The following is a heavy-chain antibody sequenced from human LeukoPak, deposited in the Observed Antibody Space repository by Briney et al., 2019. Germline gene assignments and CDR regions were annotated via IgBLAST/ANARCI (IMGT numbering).Heavy chain of an antibody. CDR2: INPNSGGT. D-gene: IGHD3-16*01. CDR1: GYTFTGYY. V-gene: IGHV1-2*02. J-gene: IGHJ3*02. Sequence: ASVKVSCKASGYTFTGYYMHWVRQAPGQGLEWMGWINPNSGGTNYARKFQGRVTMTRDTSISTAYMELSRLRSDDTAVYYCARAGGFGRSFDIWGQGTMVTVSS. CDR3: ARAGGFGRSFDI.